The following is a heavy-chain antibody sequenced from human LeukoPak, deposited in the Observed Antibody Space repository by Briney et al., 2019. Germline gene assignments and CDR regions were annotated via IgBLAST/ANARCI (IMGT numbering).Heavy chain of an antibody. V-gene: IGHV3-21*01. D-gene: IGHD3-9*01. CDR3: ARDPLRYLRVGHYDY. J-gene: IGHJ4*02. CDR2: IDYDSSHI. CDR1: GFTFSNSA. Sequence: GGSLRLSCAASGFTFSNSAMNWVRQVPGKGLEWASSIDYDSSHIYYAASVRGRFTISRDNARNSVYLQMNSLRVEDTAVYYCARDPLRYLRVGHYDYWGQGTLVAVSS.